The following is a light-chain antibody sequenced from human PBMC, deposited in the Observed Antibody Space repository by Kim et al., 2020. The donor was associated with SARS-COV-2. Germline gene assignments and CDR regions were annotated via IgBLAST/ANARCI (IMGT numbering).Light chain of an antibody. Sequence: SASLGDRVTITCRASQNIASYVNWFQQKPGNAPKLLIYAASSLQTGVSSRFRGSGSGRGFTLTITSLQRDDDATYHCQQSYSPPWTFGQGTKLEI. J-gene: IGKJ1*01. V-gene: IGKV1-39*01. CDR3: QQSYSPPWT. CDR2: AAS. CDR1: QNIASY.